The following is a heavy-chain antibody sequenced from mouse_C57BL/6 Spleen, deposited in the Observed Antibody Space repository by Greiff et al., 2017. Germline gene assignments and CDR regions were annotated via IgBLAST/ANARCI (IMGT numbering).Heavy chain of an antibody. CDR2: ISSGSSTI. Sequence: EVQLVESGGGLVKPGGSLKLSCAASGFTFSDYGMHWVRQATEKGLEWVAYISSGSSTIYSADTVNGRFTISRDNAKNNLVLQMTLLRSEYTAMYYCARQLLRFYAMDYWCQGTSVTVSS. V-gene: IGHV5-17*01. CDR3: ARQLLRFYAMDY. CDR1: GFTFSDYG. D-gene: IGHD1-1*01. J-gene: IGHJ4*01.